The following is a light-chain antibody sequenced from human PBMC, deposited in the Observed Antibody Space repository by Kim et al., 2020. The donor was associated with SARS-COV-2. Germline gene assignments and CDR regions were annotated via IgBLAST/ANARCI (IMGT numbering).Light chain of an antibody. CDR1: QSVSSSY. CDR2: GAS. Sequence: EIVLTQSPGTLSLSPGERATLSCRASQSVSSSYLAWYQQKSGQAPRLLIYGASSRATGIPDRFSGSGSGTEFTLTISRLEPEDFAVYYCQQYDTSPALTFGGGTKVDIK. CDR3: QQYDTSPALT. J-gene: IGKJ4*01. V-gene: IGKV3-20*01.